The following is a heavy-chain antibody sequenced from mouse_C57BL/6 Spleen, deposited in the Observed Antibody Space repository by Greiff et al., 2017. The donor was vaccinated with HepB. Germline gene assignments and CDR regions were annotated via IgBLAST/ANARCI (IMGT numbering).Heavy chain of an antibody. J-gene: IGHJ3*01. CDR1: GFTFSSYG. Sequence: EVKVVESGGDLVKPGGSLKLSCAASGFTFSSYGMSWVRQTPDKRLEWVATISSGGSYTYYPDSVKGRFTISRDNAKNTLYLQMSSLKSEDTAMYYCARQGYSNTEFAYWGQGTLVTVSA. CDR2: ISSGGSYT. D-gene: IGHD2-5*01. V-gene: IGHV5-6*01. CDR3: ARQGYSNTEFAY.